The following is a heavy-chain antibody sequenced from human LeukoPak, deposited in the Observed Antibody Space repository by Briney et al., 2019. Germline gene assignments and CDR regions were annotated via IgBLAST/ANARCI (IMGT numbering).Heavy chain of an antibody. CDR2: IRSKANNYAT. Sequence: GGSLRLSCAASGFTFSGSAMHWVRQASGKGLEWVGRIRSKANNYATAYAASVKGRFTISRDDSKNTAYLQMNSLKTEDTAVYYRTGRGYYDSSGYYSGSDYWGQGTLVTVSS. J-gene: IGHJ4*02. D-gene: IGHD3-22*01. CDR1: GFTFSGSA. CDR3: TGRGYYDSSGYYSGSDY. V-gene: IGHV3-73*01.